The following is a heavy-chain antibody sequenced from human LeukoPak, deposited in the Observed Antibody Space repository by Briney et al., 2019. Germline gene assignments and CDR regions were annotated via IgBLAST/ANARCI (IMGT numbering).Heavy chain of an antibody. CDR3: AKDPCTDGVCYTSSYYGMDV. Sequence: GGSLRLSCAASGFTFSSCAMSWVRQAPGKGLEWVSVISGSSLSAYYADSVKGRFTISRDNFKNTLYLQMNSLGVEDRAVYYCAKDPCTDGVCYTSSYYGMDVWGLGTTVTVSS. J-gene: IGHJ6*02. D-gene: IGHD2-8*01. CDR2: ISGSSLSA. V-gene: IGHV3-23*01. CDR1: GFTFSSCA.